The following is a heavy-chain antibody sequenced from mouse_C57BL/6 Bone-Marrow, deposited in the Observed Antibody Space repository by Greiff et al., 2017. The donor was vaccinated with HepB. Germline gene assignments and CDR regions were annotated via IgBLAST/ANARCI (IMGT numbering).Heavy chain of an antibody. Sequence: QVQLQQSGAELVRPGTSVKVSCKASGYAFTNYLIEWVKQRPGQGLEWIGVINPGSGGTNYNEKFKGKATLTADKSSSTAYMQLSSLTSEDSAVYFCARDYGTGYYFDYWGQGTTLTVSS. D-gene: IGHD1-1*01. CDR3: ARDYGTGYYFDY. J-gene: IGHJ2*01. CDR1: GYAFTNYL. CDR2: INPGSGGT. V-gene: IGHV1-54*01.